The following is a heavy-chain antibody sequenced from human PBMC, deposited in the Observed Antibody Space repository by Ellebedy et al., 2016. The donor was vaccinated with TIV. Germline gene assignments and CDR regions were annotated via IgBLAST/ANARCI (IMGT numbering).Heavy chain of an antibody. CDR2: ISDDGNDK. V-gene: IGHV3-30*18. Sequence: GGSLRLXXAASGFTFSRYAIHWVRQAPSKGLEWVSLISDDGNDKFYTDSVRGRFTISRDNAKIRVDLQMNSLRVEDTAVYYCAKVRSPDFYKNIGLDVWGQGSTVTVSS. D-gene: IGHD5-24*01. CDR1: GFTFSRYA. CDR3: AKVRSPDFYKNIGLDV. J-gene: IGHJ6*02.